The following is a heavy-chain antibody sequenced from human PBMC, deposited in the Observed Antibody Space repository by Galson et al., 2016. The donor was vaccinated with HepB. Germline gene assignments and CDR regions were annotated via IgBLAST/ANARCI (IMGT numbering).Heavy chain of an antibody. CDR1: GFTFSTYS. CDR3: ARVYSSGWFIFDY. CDR2: ISSSSTYI. Sequence: SLRLSCAASGFTFSTYSMNWVRQAPGKGLEWISSISSSSTYIYYADSLKGRFTISRDNAKNSLSLQMNSLRAEDTAVYYCARVYSSGWFIFDYWGQGTLVTVSS. D-gene: IGHD6-19*01. J-gene: IGHJ4*02. V-gene: IGHV3-21*01.